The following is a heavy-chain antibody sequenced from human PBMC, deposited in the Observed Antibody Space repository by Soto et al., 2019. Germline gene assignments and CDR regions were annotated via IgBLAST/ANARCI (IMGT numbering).Heavy chain of an antibody. J-gene: IGHJ3*01. Sequence: EVQVLESGGDLVQPGGSLRLSCEVSGFTLSNYAMTWVRQVPGKGLEWVASISSGGGSSHADSVKGRFTISRDNSKNTVYLQMNSLRDEDTAVYYCGRDPNGDYVGAFDFWGQGTMVAVSS. D-gene: IGHD4-17*01. V-gene: IGHV3-23*01. CDR3: GRDPNGDYVGAFDF. CDR1: GFTLSNYA. CDR2: SISSGGGS.